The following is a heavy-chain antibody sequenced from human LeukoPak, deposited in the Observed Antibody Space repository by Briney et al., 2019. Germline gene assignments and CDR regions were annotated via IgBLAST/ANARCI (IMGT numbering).Heavy chain of an antibody. CDR1: GFTVSGNH. V-gene: IGHV3-53*01. CDR3: ARDADYGGSPDAFDI. Sequence: AGSLRLPCAASGFTVSGNHMSWVRQAPGKGLNWVSIIYSGGTTYYADSVKGRFTISRDNSKNTLYLQMNSLRAEDTAVYYCARDADYGGSPDAFDIWGRGTIVTVSS. J-gene: IGHJ3*02. CDR2: IYSGGTT. D-gene: IGHD4-23*01.